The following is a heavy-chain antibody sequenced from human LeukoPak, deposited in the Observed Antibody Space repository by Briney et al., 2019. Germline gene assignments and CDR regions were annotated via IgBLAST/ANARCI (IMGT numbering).Heavy chain of an antibody. V-gene: IGHV4-61*02. CDR2: IYASGST. CDR1: GGSLSSGSDY. Sequence: PSQTLSLTCTVSGGSLSSGSDYWSWIRQSAGKGLEWIGRIYASGSTNYNPSLKSRVTISVDTSKNQFSLKLSSVTAAYTAVYYCARSGYSNFDYWGQGTLVTVSS. CDR3: ARSGYSNFDY. D-gene: IGHD3-3*01. J-gene: IGHJ4*02.